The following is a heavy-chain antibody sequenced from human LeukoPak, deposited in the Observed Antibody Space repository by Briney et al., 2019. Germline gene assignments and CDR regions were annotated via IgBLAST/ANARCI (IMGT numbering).Heavy chain of an antibody. CDR3: TRVPTTVTTGYYFDY. V-gene: IGHV3-49*04. CDR2: IRSKAYGGTT. Sequence: GGSLRLSCTASGFTFGDYAMSWVRQAPGKGLERVGFIRSKAYGGTTEYAASVKGRFTISRDDSKSIAYLKMDSLKTEETAVYYCTRVPTTVTTGYYFDYWGQGTLVTVSS. D-gene: IGHD4-17*01. J-gene: IGHJ4*02. CDR1: GFTFGDYA.